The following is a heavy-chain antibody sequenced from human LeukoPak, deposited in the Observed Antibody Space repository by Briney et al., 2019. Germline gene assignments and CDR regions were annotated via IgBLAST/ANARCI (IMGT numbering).Heavy chain of an antibody. CDR3: AHRRYYYGSGSTPFDP. J-gene: IGHJ5*02. Sequence: SGPTLVKPTQTLTLACTFSGFSLSTRGVGVGWIRQPPGKALEWLALIYWDDDKRYSPSLKSRLTITKDTSKNQVVLTMTNMDPVDTATYYCAHRRYYYGSGSTPFDPWGQGTLVTVSS. CDR1: GFSLSTRGVG. CDR2: IYWDDDK. V-gene: IGHV2-5*02. D-gene: IGHD3-10*01.